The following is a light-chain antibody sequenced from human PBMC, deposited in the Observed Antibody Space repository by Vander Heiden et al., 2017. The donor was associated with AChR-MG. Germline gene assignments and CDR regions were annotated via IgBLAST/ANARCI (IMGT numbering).Light chain of an antibody. J-gene: IGKJ4*02. CDR2: DAS. Sequence: QLPQPPSSLSASVGDRVTITCRASQSISSYLNWYQQKPGKAPKLLIYDASSLQSGVPSRFSGSGSGTDFTLTISSLQPEDFATYYCQQSYSNPRTFGGGTKVEIK. CDR1: QSISSY. V-gene: IGKV1-39*01. CDR3: QQSYSNPRT.